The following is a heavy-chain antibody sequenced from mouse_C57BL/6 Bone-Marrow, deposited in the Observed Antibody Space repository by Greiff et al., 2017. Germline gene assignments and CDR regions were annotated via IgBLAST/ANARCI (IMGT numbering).Heavy chain of an antibody. CDR1: GYTFTSYN. V-gene: IGHV1-12*01. Sequence: QVQLQQSGAELVRPGASVKMSCKASGYTFTSYNMHWVKQTPRQGLEWIGAIYPGNGDTSYNQKFQGKATLTVAKSSSTAYMQLSSLTSEDSAVYCCARGGFYYYGSSFHWYFDVWGTGTTVTVSS. D-gene: IGHD1-1*01. J-gene: IGHJ1*03. CDR2: IYPGNGDT. CDR3: ARGGFYYYGSSFHWYFDV.